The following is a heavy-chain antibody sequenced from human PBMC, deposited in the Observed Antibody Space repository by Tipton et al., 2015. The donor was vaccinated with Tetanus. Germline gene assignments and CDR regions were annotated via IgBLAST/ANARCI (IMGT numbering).Heavy chain of an antibody. Sequence: GSLRLSCTGSGFTVSSNYMSWVRQAPGKGLEWVSSISSSSSYIYYADSVKGRFTISRDNAKNSLYLQMNSLRAEDTAVYYCARMPWYSGSYGGGEYWGQGTLVTVSS. J-gene: IGHJ4*02. CDR2: ISSSSSYI. CDR1: GFTVSSNY. CDR3: ARMPWYSGSYGGGEY. D-gene: IGHD1-26*01. V-gene: IGHV3-21*01.